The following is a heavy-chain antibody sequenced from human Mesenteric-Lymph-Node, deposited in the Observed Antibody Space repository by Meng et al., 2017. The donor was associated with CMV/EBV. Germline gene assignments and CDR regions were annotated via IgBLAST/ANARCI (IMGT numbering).Heavy chain of an antibody. Sequence: GESLKISCAGSGFTFSNYWMYWVRQAPGKGLEWVAFIRYDGSTKYYADSVKGRLTISRDNSKNTLYLQMSSLSAEDTAVYYSANRGSDLGCYFDYWGQGTLVTVSS. CDR2: IRYDGSTK. D-gene: IGHD3-10*01. CDR3: ANRGSDLGCYFDY. V-gene: IGHV3-30*02. J-gene: IGHJ4*02. CDR1: GFTFSNYW.